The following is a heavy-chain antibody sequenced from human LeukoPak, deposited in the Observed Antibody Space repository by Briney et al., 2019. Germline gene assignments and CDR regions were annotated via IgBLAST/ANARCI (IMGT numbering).Heavy chain of an antibody. CDR3: ARPNITSYYDSRGYDAFDV. CDR2: IYPGDSDT. D-gene: IGHD3-22*01. Sequence: GESLKISCKGSGYRFSTYWIAWVRQMPGKGLEWMGIIYPGDSDTRYSPSFQGQVTISADKSVNTAYLQWSSLKASDTAMYYCARPNITSYYDSRGYDAFDVWGQGTMVTVYS. J-gene: IGHJ3*01. CDR1: GYRFSTYW. V-gene: IGHV5-51*01.